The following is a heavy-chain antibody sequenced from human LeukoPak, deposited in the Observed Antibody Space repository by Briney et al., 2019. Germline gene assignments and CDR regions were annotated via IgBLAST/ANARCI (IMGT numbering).Heavy chain of an antibody. J-gene: IGHJ4*02. CDR2: INHSGST. D-gene: IGHD6-13*01. V-gene: IGHV4-34*01. Sequence: SETLSLTCTVPGGSISSYYWSWIRQPPGKGLEWIGEINHSGSTNYNPSIKSRVPISVDTSKNQFSLKLSSVTAADTAVYYCARTKSVSPHTSSSWYNWGQGTLVTVSS. CDR3: ARTKSVSPHTSSSWYN. CDR1: GGSISSYY.